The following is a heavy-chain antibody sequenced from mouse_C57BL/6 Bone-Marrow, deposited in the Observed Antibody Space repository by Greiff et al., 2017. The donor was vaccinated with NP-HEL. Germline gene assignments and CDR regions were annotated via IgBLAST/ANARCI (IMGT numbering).Heavy chain of an antibody. CDR2: IDPSDSYT. Sequence: QVQLQQSGAELVKPGASVKLSCKASGYTFTSYWMQWVKQRPGQGLEWIGEIDPSDSYTNYNQKFKGKATLTVDTSSSTAYMQLSSLTSEDSAVYYCAREIGATVVATRGYYFDYWGQGTTLTVSS. V-gene: IGHV1-50*01. D-gene: IGHD1-1*01. J-gene: IGHJ2*01. CDR1: GYTFTSYW. CDR3: AREIGATVVATRGYYFDY.